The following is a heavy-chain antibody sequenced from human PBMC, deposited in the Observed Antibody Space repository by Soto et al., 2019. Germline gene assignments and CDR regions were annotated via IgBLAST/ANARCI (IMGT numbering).Heavy chain of an antibody. D-gene: IGHD6-19*01. V-gene: IGHV3-23*01. CDR1: GFAFSSYA. Sequence: EVQLLESGGTLVQPGGSLRLSCTASGFAFSSYAMSWVRQAPGKGLEWVSAISGRDDNTYYADSVTGRFTISRDNSENTLYLQMDSLRAEDTAVYYCARLITVAVVGWYFDLWGRGTLVTVSS. CDR2: ISGRDDNT. CDR3: ARLITVAVVGWYFDL. J-gene: IGHJ2*01.